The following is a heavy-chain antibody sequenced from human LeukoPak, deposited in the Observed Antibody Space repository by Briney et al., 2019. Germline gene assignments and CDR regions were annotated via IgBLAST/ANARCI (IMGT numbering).Heavy chain of an antibody. J-gene: IGHJ4*02. CDR3: AGTYYDFWSGSYYFDY. CDR2: ISGSGGST. D-gene: IGHD3-3*01. CDR1: GFTFSSYA. Sequence: GGSLRLSCAASGFTFSSYAMSWVRQAPGKGLEWVSAISGSGGSTYYADSVKGRFTTSRDNSKNTLYLQMNSLRAEDTAVYYCAGTYYDFWSGSYYFDYWGQGTLVTVSS. V-gene: IGHV3-23*01.